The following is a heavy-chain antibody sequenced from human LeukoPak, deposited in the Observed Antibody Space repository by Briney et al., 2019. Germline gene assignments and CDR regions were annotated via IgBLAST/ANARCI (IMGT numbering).Heavy chain of an antibody. CDR3: ARGMTTVTLRHAFDI. D-gene: IGHD4-17*01. CDR2: ISYDGSNK. J-gene: IGHJ3*02. V-gene: IGHV3-30-3*01. Sequence: GGSLRLSCAASGFTFSSYAMHWVRQAPGKGLEWVAVISYDGSNKYYADSVKGRFTISRDNSKNTLYLQMNSLRAEDTAVYYCARGMTTVTLRHAFDIWGQGTMVTVSS. CDR1: GFTFSSYA.